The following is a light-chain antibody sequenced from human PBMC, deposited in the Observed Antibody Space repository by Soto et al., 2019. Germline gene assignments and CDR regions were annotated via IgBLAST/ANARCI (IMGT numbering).Light chain of an antibody. CDR1: QDISNY. CDR2: DAS. J-gene: IGKJ5*01. V-gene: IGKV1-33*01. CDR3: QQSYSTPPT. Sequence: DIQMTQSPSSLSASVGDRVTITCQASQDISNYLNWYQQKLGKAPKLLIYDASNLEPGVPSRFSGSGSGTEFIFTISSLQPEDIATYYCQQSYSTPPTFGQGTRLEIK.